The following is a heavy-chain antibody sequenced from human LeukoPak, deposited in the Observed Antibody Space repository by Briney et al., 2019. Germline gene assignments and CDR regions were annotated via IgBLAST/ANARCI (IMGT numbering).Heavy chain of an antibody. D-gene: IGHD6-19*01. CDR1: GFTFSTYA. CDR3: VKPTGKWTTGWYFDY. J-gene: IGHJ4*02. V-gene: IGHV3-64D*08. Sequence: GGSLRLSCSASGFTFSTYAMHWVRQAPGKGLEYVSAITNTGVSTYYADSVKGRFTISRDNSKNTLYLQMSSLRAEDTAVYYCVKPTGKWTTGWYFDYWGQGTLVTVSS. CDR2: ITNTGVST.